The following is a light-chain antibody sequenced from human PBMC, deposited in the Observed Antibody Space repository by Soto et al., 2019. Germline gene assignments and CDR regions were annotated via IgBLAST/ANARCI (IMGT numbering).Light chain of an antibody. V-gene: IGLV2-18*02. J-gene: IGLJ1*01. CDR3: SSYTSSSTYV. CDR1: SSYVGSYNR. CDR2: EVS. Sequence: QSVLTQPPSVSGSPGQSVATSCTGTSSYVGSYNRVSWYQQPPGTAPKVRIYEVSNRPSGVPDRFSGSKSGNTASLTISGLQAEDEADYYCSSYTSSSTYVFGTGTKVTVL.